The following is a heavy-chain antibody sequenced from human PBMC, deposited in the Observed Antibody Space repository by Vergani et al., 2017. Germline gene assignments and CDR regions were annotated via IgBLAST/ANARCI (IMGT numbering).Heavy chain of an antibody. Sequence: QVTLRESGPALVKPTQTLTLTCTFSGFSLSTSGMCVSWIRQPPGKALEWLALIDWDDDKYYSTSLKTRLTISKDTSKNQVVLTMTNMDPVDTATYYCARTTYDFWSGYYASLPYYYMDVWGKGP. CDR3: ARTTYDFWSGYYASLPYYYMDV. V-gene: IGHV2-70*01. CDR2: IDWDDDK. CDR1: GFSLSTSGMC. J-gene: IGHJ6*03. D-gene: IGHD3-3*01.